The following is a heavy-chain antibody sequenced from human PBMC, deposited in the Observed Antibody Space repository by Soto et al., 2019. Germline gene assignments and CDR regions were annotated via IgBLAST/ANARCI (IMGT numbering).Heavy chain of an antibody. V-gene: IGHV4-30-2*01. CDR1: GGSISSGGYS. J-gene: IGHJ4*02. Sequence: QLQLQESGSGLVQPSQTLSLTCAVSGGSISSGGYSWSWIRQPPGKGLEWIAYIYHRGSTYYNPSLKSRVTISMDRSKNQFSLRLSSVTAADTAVYYCAREQLYYFDFWGQGTLVTVSS. D-gene: IGHD6-13*01. CDR3: AREQLYYFDF. CDR2: IYHRGST.